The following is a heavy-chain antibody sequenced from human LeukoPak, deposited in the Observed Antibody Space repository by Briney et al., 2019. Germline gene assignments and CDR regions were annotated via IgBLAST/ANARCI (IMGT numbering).Heavy chain of an antibody. V-gene: IGHV3-33*01. Sequence: PGGSLRLSCAAFGFTFSDYAMHWVRQAPGKGLEWLAAIWYDGSNKYYADSVKGRFTVSRDNSKNTLFVEMNSLRAEDTAVYYCARDFEIYGSGRRFDYWGQGTLVTVSS. CDR2: IWYDGSNK. J-gene: IGHJ4*02. CDR3: ARDFEIYGSGRRFDY. D-gene: IGHD3-10*01. CDR1: GFTFSDYA.